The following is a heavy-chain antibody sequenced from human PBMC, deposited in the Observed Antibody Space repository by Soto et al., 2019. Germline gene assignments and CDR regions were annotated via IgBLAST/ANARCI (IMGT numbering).Heavy chain of an antibody. CDR2: IYYRGSA. Sequence: SDTLSLTCSVSGGSISSSSHYWGWIRQSPGKGLDWIGSIYYRGSAYYNPSLKSRVTISVDTSKNQFSLKLRSVTAADTSVYYCARHPGIAAHFDFWGQGTLVTVSS. V-gene: IGHV4-39*01. D-gene: IGHD6-13*01. CDR3: ARHPGIAAHFDF. J-gene: IGHJ4*02. CDR1: GGSISSSSHY.